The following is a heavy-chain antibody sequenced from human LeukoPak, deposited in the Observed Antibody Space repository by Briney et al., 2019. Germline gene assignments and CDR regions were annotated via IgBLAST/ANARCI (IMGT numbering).Heavy chain of an antibody. CDR3: ARVPSDIVVVEPATPDF. J-gene: IGHJ4*02. D-gene: IGHD2-15*01. V-gene: IGHV3-21*01. Sequence: GGSLRLSCAASGFTFSTYSMNWVRQAPGKGLEWVSFISSSSSYIYYADSVKGRFTISRDNAKNSLYLQMNSLRAEDTAVYYCARVPSDIVVVEPATPDFWGQGTLVTVSS. CDR1: GFTFSTYS. CDR2: ISSSSSYI.